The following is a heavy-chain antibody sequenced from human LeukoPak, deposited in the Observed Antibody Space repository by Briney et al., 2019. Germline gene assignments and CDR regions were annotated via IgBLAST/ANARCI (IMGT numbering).Heavy chain of an antibody. D-gene: IGHD3-10*02. J-gene: IGHJ6*04. CDR2: INQDGSSK. CDR3: AELGITMIGGV. CDR1: GFTFSSYW. Sequence: GGSLRLSCAVSGFTFSSYWMGWVRQAPGKGLAWVANINQDGSSKYYEDSVKGRFAISRDNAENSLYLQMNSLRAEDTAVYYCAELGITMIGGVWGKGTTVTISS. V-gene: IGHV3-7*01.